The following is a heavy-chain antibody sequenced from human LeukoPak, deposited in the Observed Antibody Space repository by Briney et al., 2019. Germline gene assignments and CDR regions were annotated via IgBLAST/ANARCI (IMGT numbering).Heavy chain of an antibody. CDR2: IYYSGST. CDR3: ARGRGSGSYYFNWFDP. D-gene: IGHD3-10*01. CDR1: GGSISSYY. V-gene: IGHV4-59*01. Sequence: SETLSLTCTVSGGSISSYYWSWIRQPPGKGLEWIGYIYYSGSTNYNPSLKSRVAISVDTSKNQFSLKLSSVTAADTAVYYCARGRGSGSYYFNWFDPWGQGTLVTVSS. J-gene: IGHJ5*02.